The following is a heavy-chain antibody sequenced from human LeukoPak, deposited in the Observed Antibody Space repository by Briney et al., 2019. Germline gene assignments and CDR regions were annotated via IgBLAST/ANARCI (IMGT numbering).Heavy chain of an antibody. D-gene: IGHD3-9*01. CDR1: GFTFSSYG. Sequence: VSLRLSCAASGFTFSSYGMSCVRQAPGKELECVSAISGSGGSTYYADSVKGRFTISRDNSKNTLYLQMNSLRAEDTAFFFRAEDGIRDFDWLLPRACYFDYWGQGTLVTVSS. J-gene: IGHJ4*02. CDR2: ISGSGGST. V-gene: IGHV3-23*01. CDR3: AEDGIRDFDWLLPRACYFDY.